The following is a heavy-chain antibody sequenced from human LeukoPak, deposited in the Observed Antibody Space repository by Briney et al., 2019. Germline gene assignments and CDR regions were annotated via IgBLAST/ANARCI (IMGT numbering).Heavy chain of an antibody. CDR2: INWNGGST. D-gene: IGHD3-3*01. J-gene: IGHJ4*02. CDR1: GFTFDDYG. V-gene: IGHV3-20*04. Sequence: GGSLRLSCAASGFTFDDYGMSWVRQAPGKGLEWVSGINWNGGSTGYADSVKGRFTISRDNAKNSLYLQMNSLRAEDTALYYCARGLRFLEWSFIDYSGQGTLVTVSS. CDR3: ARGLRFLEWSFIDY.